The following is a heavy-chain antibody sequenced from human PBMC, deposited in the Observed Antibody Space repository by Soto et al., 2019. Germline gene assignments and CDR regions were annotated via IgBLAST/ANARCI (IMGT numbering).Heavy chain of an antibody. Sequence: WETLLPTCNPSGDSISTYHCRSIRQPPGKGLEWIGYIYYSGSTNYNPSLKSRVTISVDTSKNQFSLKLSSVTAADTAVYYCAREGVTLSYNWCDPWGQGTLVT. V-gene: IGHV4-59*01. CDR3: AREGVTLSYNWCDP. CDR1: GDSISTYH. CDR2: IYYSGST. J-gene: IGHJ5*02. D-gene: IGHD5-18*01.